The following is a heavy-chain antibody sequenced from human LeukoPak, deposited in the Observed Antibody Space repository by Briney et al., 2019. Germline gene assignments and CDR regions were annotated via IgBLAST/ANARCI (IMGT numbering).Heavy chain of an antibody. CDR2: INPNSGGT. V-gene: IGHV1-2*02. D-gene: IGHD5-18*01. J-gene: IGHJ4*02. Sequence: ASVKVSCKASGYTFTGYYMHWVRQAPGQGLEWMGWINPNSGGTNYAQKFQGRVTMTRDTSISTGYMELRRLRSDDTAVYYCARTGDTAMVTGFDSWGQGTLVTVSS. CDR3: ARTGDTAMVTGFDS. CDR1: GYTFTGYY.